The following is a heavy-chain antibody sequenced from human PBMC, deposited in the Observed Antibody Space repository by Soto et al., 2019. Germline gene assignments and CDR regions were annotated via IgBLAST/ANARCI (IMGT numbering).Heavy chain of an antibody. V-gene: IGHV4-59*01. J-gene: IGHJ6*02. Sequence: ETLSLTCTVSGGSISSYYWSWIRQPPGKGLEWIGYIYYSGSTNYNPSLKSRVTISVDTSKNQFSLKLSSVTAADTAVYYCAREWDYYYGMDVWGQGTTVTVSS. CDR3: AREWDYYYGMDV. CDR2: IYYSGST. D-gene: IGHD1-26*01. CDR1: GGSISSYY.